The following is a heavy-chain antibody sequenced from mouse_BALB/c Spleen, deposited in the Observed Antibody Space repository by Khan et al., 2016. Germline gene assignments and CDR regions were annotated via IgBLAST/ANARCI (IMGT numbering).Heavy chain of an antibody. Sequence: EVELVESGGGLVQPEGSRKLSCEASGFTFSGFGMHWVRQAPEKGLAWVAYISSSSSTIFYADTLKGRFTISSDNPKHTLFLQMTSLRSEDTAVYYCARKHYGSHLDYWGQGTTLTVSS. CDR2: ISSSSSTI. CDR3: ARKHYGSHLDY. V-gene: IGHV5-17*02. CDR1: GFTFSGFG. J-gene: IGHJ2*01. D-gene: IGHD1-1*01.